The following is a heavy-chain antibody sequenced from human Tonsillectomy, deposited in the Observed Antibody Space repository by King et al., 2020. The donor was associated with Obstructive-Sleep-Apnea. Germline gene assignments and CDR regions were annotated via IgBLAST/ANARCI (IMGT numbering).Heavy chain of an antibody. J-gene: IGHJ4*02. V-gene: IGHV3-30*04. Sequence: HVQLVESGGGVVQPGRSLRLSCAASGFTVSSYAMHWVRQAPGKGLEWVAVISYDGSNKYYADSVKGRFTISRDNSKNTLYLQMNSLRAEDTAVYYCARAYDILTERTRFDYWGQGTLVTVSS. CDR3: ARAYDILTERTRFDY. CDR2: ISYDGSNK. D-gene: IGHD3-9*01. CDR1: GFTVSSYA.